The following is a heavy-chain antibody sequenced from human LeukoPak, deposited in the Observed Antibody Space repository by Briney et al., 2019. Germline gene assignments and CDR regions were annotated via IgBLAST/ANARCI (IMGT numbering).Heavy chain of an antibody. Sequence: PGGSLRLSCAASGFTFSNYAMHWVRQAPGKGLEWVAVISDDGSNEYYADSMKGRFTISRDNSKNTLYLQMSSLRAEDTAVYYCARGFRDRFLEYLSNWFDPWGQGTLVTVSS. CDR2: ISDDGSNE. CDR1: GFTFSNYA. J-gene: IGHJ5*02. V-gene: IGHV3-30*04. CDR3: ARGFRDRFLEYLSNWFDP. D-gene: IGHD3-3*01.